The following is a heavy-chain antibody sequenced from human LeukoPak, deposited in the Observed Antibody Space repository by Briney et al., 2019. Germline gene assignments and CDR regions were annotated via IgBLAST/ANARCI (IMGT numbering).Heavy chain of an antibody. D-gene: IGHD3-16*01. CDR3: ASNMITFGGVRAFDI. V-gene: IGHV1-2*02. Sequence: RASVKVSCKASGYTFTGYYMHWVRQAPGQGLEWMGWINPNSSGTNYAQKFQGRVTMTRDTSISTAYMELSRLRSDDTAVYYCASNMITFGGVRAFDIWGQGTMVTVSS. J-gene: IGHJ3*02. CDR2: INPNSSGT. CDR1: GYTFTGYY.